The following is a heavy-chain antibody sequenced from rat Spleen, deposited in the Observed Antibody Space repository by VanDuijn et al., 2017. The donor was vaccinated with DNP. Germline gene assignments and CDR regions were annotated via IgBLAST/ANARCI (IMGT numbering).Heavy chain of an antibody. CDR1: GLTFSDYA. CDR3: TRLAILRVYLRYYFDY. V-gene: IGHV5-7*01. Sequence: EVQLVESGGGLVQPGRSLRLSCTASGLTFSDYAMAWVRQAPKKGLEWVATISYEGSSTYYGDSVKGRFTISRDNAKSTLYLQMDSLRSEDTATYYCTRLAILRVYLRYYFDYWGQGVMVTVSS. D-gene: IGHD1-9*01. CDR2: ISYEGSST. J-gene: IGHJ2*01.